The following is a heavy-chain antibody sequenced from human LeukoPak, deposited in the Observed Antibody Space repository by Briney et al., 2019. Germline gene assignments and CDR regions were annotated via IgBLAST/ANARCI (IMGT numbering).Heavy chain of an antibody. CDR3: ARRLGYCSSTSCLGVDY. CDR2: IYYSGST. J-gene: IGHJ4*02. V-gene: IGHV4-39*07. Sequence: SETLSLTCTVSGGSISSSSYCWGWIRQPPGKGLEWIGSIYYSGSTYYDPSLKSRVTISVDRSKNQYSLKLSSVTAADTAVYYCARRLGYCSSTSCLGVDYWGQGTLVTVSS. CDR1: GGSISSSSYC. D-gene: IGHD2-2*01.